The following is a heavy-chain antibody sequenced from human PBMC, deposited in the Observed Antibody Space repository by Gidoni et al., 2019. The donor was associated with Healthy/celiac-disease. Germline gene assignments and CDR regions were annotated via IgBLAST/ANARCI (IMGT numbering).Heavy chain of an antibody. V-gene: IGHV4-61*02. J-gene: IGHJ3*02. CDR2: IYTSGST. CDR3: ARADYYDSSGYYHDAFDI. CDR1: GGSISSGSYY. Sequence: QVQLQESGPGLVKPSQTLSLTCTVSGGSISSGSYYWSWIRQPAGKGLEWIGRIYTSGSTNYNPSLKSRVTISVDTSKNQFSLKLSSVTAADTAVYYCARADYYDSSGYYHDAFDIWGQGTMVTVSS. D-gene: IGHD3-22*01.